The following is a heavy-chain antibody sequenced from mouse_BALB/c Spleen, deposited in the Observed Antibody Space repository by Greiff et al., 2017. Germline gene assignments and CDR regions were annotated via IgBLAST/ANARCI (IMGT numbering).Heavy chain of an antibody. CDR3: AREGFLYYYAMDY. CDR1: GFTFTDYY. J-gene: IGHJ4*01. V-gene: IGHV7-3*02. CDR2: IRNKANGYTT. Sequence: EVQRVGSGGGLVQPGGSLRLSCATSGFTFTDYYMSWVRQPPGKALEWLGFIRNKANGYTTEYSASVKGRFTISRDNSQSILYLQMNTLRAEDSATYYCAREGFLYYYAMDYWGQGTSVTVSS.